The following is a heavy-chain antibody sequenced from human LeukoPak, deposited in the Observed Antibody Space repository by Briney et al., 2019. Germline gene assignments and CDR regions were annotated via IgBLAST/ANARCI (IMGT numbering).Heavy chain of an antibody. J-gene: IGHJ4*02. D-gene: IGHD3-10*01. Sequence: GTSLRLSCATSGFTFSSYGMHWVRQAPGKGLEWVSSISSSSSYIYYADSVKGRFTISRDNAKNSLYLQMNSLRAEGTAVYYCASFAGGSGSYTVDYWGQGTLVTVSS. CDR3: ASFAGGSGSYTVDY. V-gene: IGHV3-21*01. CDR2: ISSSSSYI. CDR1: GFTFSSYG.